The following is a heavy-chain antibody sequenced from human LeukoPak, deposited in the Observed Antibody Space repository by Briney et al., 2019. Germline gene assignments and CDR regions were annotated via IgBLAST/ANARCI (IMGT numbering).Heavy chain of an antibody. CDR2: IKQDGSEK. CDR3: ARAWMQLWPYDY. J-gene: IGHJ4*02. CDR1: GFTFSSYW. Sequence: PGGSLRLSCAASGFTFSSYWMSWVRQAPGRGLEWVANIKQDGSEKYYVDSVKGRFTISRDNAKNSLYLQMNSLRAEDTAIYYCARAWMQLWPYDYWGQGTLVTVSS. D-gene: IGHD5-18*01. V-gene: IGHV3-7*03.